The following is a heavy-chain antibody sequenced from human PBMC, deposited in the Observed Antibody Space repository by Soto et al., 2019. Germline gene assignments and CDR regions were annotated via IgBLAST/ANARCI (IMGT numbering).Heavy chain of an antibody. J-gene: IGHJ5*02. CDR1: GGSITSAGSF. CDR3: ARQDPFNWFDP. V-gene: IGHV4-39*01. Sequence: SETLSLNCSVSGGSITSAGSFWGWIRQPPGKGLEWIGIVYYTGSAYYTPSLKSRVTISVDTSKNQFSLKLTSVTAADTAVYYCARQDPFNWFDPWGQGTLVTVSS. CDR2: VYYTGSA.